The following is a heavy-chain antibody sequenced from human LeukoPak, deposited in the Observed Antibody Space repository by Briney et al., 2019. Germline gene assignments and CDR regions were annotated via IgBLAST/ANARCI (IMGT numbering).Heavy chain of an antibody. Sequence: GGSLRLSCAASGFTFSTYGMHWVRQAPGKGLEWVAVISYDGSNKYYADSVRGRFTISRDNSKNTLYLQMNSLRAEDTAVYYCAKGGVYYDSWSGYYRPDYFDYWGQGTLVTVSS. CDR1: GFTFSTYG. J-gene: IGHJ4*02. D-gene: IGHD3-3*01. CDR2: ISYDGSNK. CDR3: AKGGVYYDSWSGYYRPDYFDY. V-gene: IGHV3-30*18.